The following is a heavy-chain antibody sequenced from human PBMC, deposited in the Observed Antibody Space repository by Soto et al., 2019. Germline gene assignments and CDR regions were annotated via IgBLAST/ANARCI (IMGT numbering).Heavy chain of an antibody. J-gene: IGHJ4*02. CDR1: GFTVTSNG. D-gene: IGHD4-17*01. Sequence: EVKLLESGGGLVQPGGSLRLSCGVSGFTVTSNGVSWVRQAPGKGLEWVSAISPNGQGIWYADSVKGRFTISRDISRNTVFLQMNSLRPEDTGVYYCAKGWGDYIPFDQWGQGTLVSVSS. CDR3: AKGWGDYIPFDQ. V-gene: IGHV3-23*01. CDR2: ISPNGQGI.